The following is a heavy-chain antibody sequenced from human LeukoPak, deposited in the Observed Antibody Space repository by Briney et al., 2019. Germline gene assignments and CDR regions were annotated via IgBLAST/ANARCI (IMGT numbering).Heavy chain of an antibody. J-gene: IGHJ6*03. CDR1: GGSISSYY. V-gene: IGHV4-4*07. CDR3: ARDTVYYYGSGLYYMDV. Sequence: PSETLSLTCTVSGGSISSYYWSWIRQPAGKGLEWIGRIYTSGSTNYNPSLKSRVTISVDTSKNQFSLKLSSVTAADTAVYYCARDTVYYYGSGLYYMDVWGKGTTVTISS. CDR2: IYTSGST. D-gene: IGHD3-10*01.